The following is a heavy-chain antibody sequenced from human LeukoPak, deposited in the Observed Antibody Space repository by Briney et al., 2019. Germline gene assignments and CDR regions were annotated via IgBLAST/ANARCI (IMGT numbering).Heavy chain of an antibody. D-gene: IGHD4-11*01. J-gene: IGHJ4*02. CDR1: GYTFTGHY. CDR3: ARDNYGIGDY. Sequence: ASVKVSCKASGYTFTGHYIHWVRQAPGQGLEWMGWVNPNSGGTNYAQKFQGRVTMTRDTSITTAYMDLSSLRSDDMAVYYCARDNYGIGDYWGQGTLVTVSS. V-gene: IGHV1-2*02. CDR2: VNPNSGGT.